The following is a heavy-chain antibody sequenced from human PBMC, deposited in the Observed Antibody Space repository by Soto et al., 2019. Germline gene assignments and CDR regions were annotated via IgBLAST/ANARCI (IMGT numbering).Heavy chain of an antibody. J-gene: IGHJ4*02. Sequence: PGGSLRLSCAAPGFTFSNSGMHWVRQAPGKGLEWVAVISSDGIIKNYADSVKGRFTISRDNSKNTLYLQMISLRAEDTAVYYCAKDVLVGADYWGQGTLVTVSS. D-gene: IGHD1-26*01. CDR2: ISSDGIIK. CDR3: AKDVLVGADY. V-gene: IGHV3-30*18. CDR1: GFTFSNSG.